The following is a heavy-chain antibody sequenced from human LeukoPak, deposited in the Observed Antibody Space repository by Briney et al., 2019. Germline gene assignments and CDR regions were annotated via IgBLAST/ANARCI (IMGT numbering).Heavy chain of an antibody. V-gene: IGHV4-4*07. CDR3: AREDDCSGGSCLYYYYMDV. J-gene: IGHJ6*03. Sequence: PSETLSLTCTVSGGSISSYYWSWIRQPAGKGLEWIGRIYTSGSTNYNPSLKSRVTMSVDTSKNQFSLKLSSVTAADTAVYYCAREDDCSGGSCLYYYYMDVWGKGATITIS. CDR2: IYTSGST. CDR1: GGSISSYY. D-gene: IGHD2-15*01.